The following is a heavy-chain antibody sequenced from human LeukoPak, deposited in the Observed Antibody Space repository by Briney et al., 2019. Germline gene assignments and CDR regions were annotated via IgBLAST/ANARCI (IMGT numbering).Heavy chain of an antibody. CDR2: ISASGRTT. Sequence: GGSLRLSCAASGFTFSSYSMNWVRQPPGKGLEWVSAISASGRTTYYGDSVRGRFTISRDNSKNTLYQQMSSLRAEDTAIYYCAKGDGTRAFDVWGQGTMVTVSS. J-gene: IGHJ3*01. CDR1: GFTFSSYS. D-gene: IGHD1-1*01. V-gene: IGHV3-23*01. CDR3: AKGDGTRAFDV.